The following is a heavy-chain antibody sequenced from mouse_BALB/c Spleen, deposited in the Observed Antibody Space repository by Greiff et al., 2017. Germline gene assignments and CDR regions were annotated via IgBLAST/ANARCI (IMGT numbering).Heavy chain of an antibody. V-gene: IGHV4-1*02. CDR1: GFDFSSYW. CDR3: ARETVYYDYEAWFAY. CDR2: INPDSSTI. D-gene: IGHD2-4*01. J-gene: IGHJ3*01. Sequence: EVKLMESGGGLVQPGGSLKLSCAASGFDFSSYWMSWVRQAPGKGLEWIGEINPDSSTINYTPSLKDKFIISRDNAKNTLYLQMSKVRSEDTALYYCARETVYYDYEAWFAYGGQGTLVTVSA.